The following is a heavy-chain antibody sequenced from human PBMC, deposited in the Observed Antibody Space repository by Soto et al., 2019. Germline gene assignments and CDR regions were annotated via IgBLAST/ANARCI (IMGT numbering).Heavy chain of an antibody. V-gene: IGHV4-34*01. Sequence: QVQLQQWGAGLLKPSETLSLTCAVYGGSFSGYYWSWIRQPPGKGLEWIGEINHSGSNNYNPSLSSRVNISVDTSNNQFSLKMSSVTAADTAVYYCARVPPDIVLMVYALYIRGGFDYWGQGTLVTVSS. J-gene: IGHJ4*02. CDR2: INHSGSN. CDR3: ARVPPDIVLMVYALYIRGGFDY. D-gene: IGHD2-8*01. CDR1: GGSFSGYY.